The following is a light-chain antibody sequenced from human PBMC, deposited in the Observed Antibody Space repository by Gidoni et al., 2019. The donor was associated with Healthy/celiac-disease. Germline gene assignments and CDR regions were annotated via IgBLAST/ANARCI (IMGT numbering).Light chain of an antibody. CDR1: QSISSW. CDR3: QQYNSXXT. V-gene: IGKV1-5*01. CDR2: DAS. J-gene: IGKJ1*01. Sequence: DIQMTQSPSTLSASVGDRVTITCRASQSISSWLAWYQQKPGKAPKLLIYDASSLESGVPSRFSGSGSGTEFTLTISSLQPDDFATYYCQQYNSXXTFGQGTKVEIK.